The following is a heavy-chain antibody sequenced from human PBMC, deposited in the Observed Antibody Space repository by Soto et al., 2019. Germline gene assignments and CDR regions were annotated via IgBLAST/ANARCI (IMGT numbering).Heavy chain of an antibody. D-gene: IGHD1-7*01. CDR1: GGTFSSYT. CDR2: IIPILGIA. V-gene: IGHV1-69*02. Sequence: ASVKVSCKASGGTFSSYTISWVRQAPGQGLEWMGRIIPILGIANYAQKFQGRVTITADKSTSTAYMELSSLRSEDTAVYYCARGRGNNWNYVVFWGQGTLVTVS. CDR3: ARGRGNNWNYVVF. J-gene: IGHJ4*02.